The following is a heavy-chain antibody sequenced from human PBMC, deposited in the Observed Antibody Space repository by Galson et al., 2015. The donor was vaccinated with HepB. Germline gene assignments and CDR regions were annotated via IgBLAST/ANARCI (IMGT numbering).Heavy chain of an antibody. V-gene: IGHV6-1*01. J-gene: IGHJ6*02. D-gene: IGHD6-19*01. Sequence: CAISGDSVSSNSAAWNWIRQSPSRGLEWLGRTYYRSKWYNDYAVSVKSRITINPDTSKNQFSLQLNSVTPEDTAVYYCARDRGVSSSWYSSGWYQKYYYYGMDVWGQGTTVTVSS. CDR1: GDSVSSNSAA. CDR3: ARDRGVSSSWYSSGWYQKYYYYGMDV. CDR2: TYYRSKWYN.